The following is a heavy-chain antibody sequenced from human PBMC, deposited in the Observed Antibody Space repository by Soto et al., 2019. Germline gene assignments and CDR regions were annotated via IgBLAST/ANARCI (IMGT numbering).Heavy chain of an antibody. CDR1: GDSFTSFW. CDR2: IYPGDSEI. CDR3: ARQHPLDSSGWYY. D-gene: IGHD6-19*01. V-gene: IGHV5-51*01. Sequence: GESLKISCKVSGDSFTSFWIGWGRQMPGKGLEWLGIIYPGDSEIRYSPSFQGQVTISADKSISTAYLQWSSLKASDTAIYYRARQHPLDSSGWYYWGQGTLVTVSS. J-gene: IGHJ4*02.